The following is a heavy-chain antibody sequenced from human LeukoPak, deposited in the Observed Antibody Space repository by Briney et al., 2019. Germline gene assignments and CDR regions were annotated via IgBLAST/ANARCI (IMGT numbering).Heavy chain of an antibody. CDR1: GGSISSYC. Sequence: SETLSLTCTVSGGSISSYCWSWIRQPPGKGLEWIGYIYYSGSTNYNPSLKSRVTISVDTSKNQFSLKLSSVTAADTAVYYCARDQWFGELIVWGQGTLVTVSS. D-gene: IGHD3-10*01. J-gene: IGHJ4*02. CDR2: IYYSGST. CDR3: ARDQWFGELIV. V-gene: IGHV4-59*01.